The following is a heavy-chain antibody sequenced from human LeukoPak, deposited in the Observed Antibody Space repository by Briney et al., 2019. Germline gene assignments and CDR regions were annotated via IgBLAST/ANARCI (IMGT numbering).Heavy chain of an antibody. V-gene: IGHV1-2*04. J-gene: IGHJ4*02. D-gene: IGHD5-18*01. CDR3: ARRATVMVKGGHYFDY. CDR2: INPNSGGT. Sequence: ASVKVSCKASGYTFTGYYIHWVRQAPGQGLEWMGWINPNSGGTNNAQKFQGWVTMTRDTSITTAFMELSRLKSDDTAVYYCARRATVMVKGGHYFDYWGQGTLVTISS. CDR1: GYTFTGYY.